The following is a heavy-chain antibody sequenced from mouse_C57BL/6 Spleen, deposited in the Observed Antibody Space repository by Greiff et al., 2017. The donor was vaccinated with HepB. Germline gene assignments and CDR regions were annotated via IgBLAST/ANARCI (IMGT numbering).Heavy chain of an antibody. CDR1: GFSLTSYG. Sequence: VKLQESGPGLVQPSQSLSITCTVSGFSLTSYGVHWVRQSPGKGLEWLGVIWSGGSTDYNAAFISRLSISKDNSKSQVFFKMNSLQADDTAIYYCARLTSFAYWGQGTLVTVSA. V-gene: IGHV2-2*01. J-gene: IGHJ3*01. CDR3: ARLTSFAY. D-gene: IGHD4-1*01. CDR2: IWSGGST.